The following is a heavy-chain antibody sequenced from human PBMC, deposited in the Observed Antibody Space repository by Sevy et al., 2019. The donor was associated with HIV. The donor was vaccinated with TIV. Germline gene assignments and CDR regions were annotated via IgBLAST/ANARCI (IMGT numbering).Heavy chain of an antibody. CDR2: IYYSRST. D-gene: IGHD5-12*01. CDR3: ARGHSGYDYWNY. CDR1: GASISSYY. J-gene: IGHJ4*02. Sequence: SDTLSLTCTVSGASISSYYWSWIRQPPGKGLEWIGYIYYSRSTNYNPSLKSRVTISVDMSKNQFSLKLSSVTAADTAMYYCARGHSGYDYWNYWGQGTLVTVSS. V-gene: IGHV4-59*01.